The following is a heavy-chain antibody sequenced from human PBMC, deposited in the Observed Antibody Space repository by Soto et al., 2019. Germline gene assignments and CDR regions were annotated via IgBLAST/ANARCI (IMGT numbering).Heavy chain of an antibody. D-gene: IGHD6-13*01. V-gene: IGHV3-74*01. CDR3: ARDSWYFDL. CDR1: GFIFNNFW. Sequence: PGGSLRLACAASGFIFNNFWMHWVRQVPGKGLVWVARIDTSGHSTNYAESVKGRFTISRDNAKNTVSLQMNSLRVEDTGVYYCARDSWYFDLWSQGSQVTVSS. J-gene: IGHJ4*02. CDR2: IDTSGHST.